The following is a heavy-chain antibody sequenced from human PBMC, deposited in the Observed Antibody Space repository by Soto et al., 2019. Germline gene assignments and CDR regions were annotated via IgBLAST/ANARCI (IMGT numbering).Heavy chain of an antibody. CDR3: ASLKDYYYYMDV. V-gene: IGHV3-74*01. J-gene: IGHJ6*03. Sequence: VQLVESGGGLVQPGGSLRLSCAASGFTFSSYWMHWVRQAPGKGLVWVSRINSDGSSTSYADSVKGRFTISRDNAKNTLYLQMNSLRAEDTAVYYCASLKDYYYYMDVWGKGTTVTVSS. CDR2: INSDGSST. CDR1: GFTFSSYW.